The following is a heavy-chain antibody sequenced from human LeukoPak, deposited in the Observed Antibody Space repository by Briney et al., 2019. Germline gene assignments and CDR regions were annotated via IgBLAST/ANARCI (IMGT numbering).Heavy chain of an antibody. Sequence: GGSLRLSCAASGFTFSSYWMNWARQAPGKGLEWVSLIYSRGGTSYADSVKGRFTISRDSSKNTLFLQMNSLRVEDTAVYYCARDPPGIAASGTYYWGQGTLVTVSS. CDR2: IYSRGGT. J-gene: IGHJ4*02. D-gene: IGHD6-13*01. CDR3: ARDPPGIAASGTYY. V-gene: IGHV3-53*01. CDR1: GFTFSSYW.